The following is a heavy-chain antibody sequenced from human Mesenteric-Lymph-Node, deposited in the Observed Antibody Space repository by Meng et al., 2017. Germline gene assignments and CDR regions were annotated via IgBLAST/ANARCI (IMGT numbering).Heavy chain of an antibody. V-gene: IGHV3-11*04. J-gene: IGHJ4*02. Sequence: GGSLRLSCAASGFTFSDYYTSWIRQAPGKGREWVSYLSSSGSTIYYADSVKGRSTISRDNAKNSLYLQMNRLKAEDTAVYYCASFGFGELLEYPYYYDYWGQGTLVTVSS. D-gene: IGHD3-10*01. CDR3: ASFGFGELLEYPYYYDY. CDR1: GFTFSDYY. CDR2: LSSSGSTI.